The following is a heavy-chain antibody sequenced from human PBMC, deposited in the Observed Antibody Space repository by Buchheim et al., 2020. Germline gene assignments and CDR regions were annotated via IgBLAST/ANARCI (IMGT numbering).Heavy chain of an antibody. Sequence: QVQLVQSGAEVKKPGSSVKVSCKASGGTFSSYAISWVRQAPGQGLEWMGGIIPIFGNANYAQKFQGRVTITADKSTSTAYMELSSLRSEDTAVYYCAMSGAITMVRGPPPWGYFDYWGQGTL. CDR3: AMSGAITMVRGPPPWGYFDY. J-gene: IGHJ4*02. CDR2: IIPIFGNA. V-gene: IGHV1-69*06. D-gene: IGHD3-10*01. CDR1: GGTFSSYA.